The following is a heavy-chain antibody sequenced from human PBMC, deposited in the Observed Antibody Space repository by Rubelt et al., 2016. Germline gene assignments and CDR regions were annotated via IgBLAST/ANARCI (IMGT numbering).Heavy chain of an antibody. D-gene: IGHD2-15*01. V-gene: IGHV3-23*04. CDR1: GFTFGDYA. CDR3: ARAPSGGSFQ. J-gene: IGHJ4*02. Sequence: EVQLVESGGGLVKPGRSLRLSCTASGFTFGDYAMSWFRQAPGKGLEWVSAISGSGGSTYYADSVKGRFTIARDNAKNSLYLQMNSLRAEDTAVYYCARAPSGGSFQGGQGTLVTVSS. CDR2: ISGSGGST.